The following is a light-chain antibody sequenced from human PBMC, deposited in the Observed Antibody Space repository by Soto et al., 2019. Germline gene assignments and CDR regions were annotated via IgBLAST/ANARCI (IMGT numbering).Light chain of an antibody. CDR1: SSDVGGYNY. V-gene: IGLV2-14*01. Sequence: QSVLTQPASVSGSPGQSITISCTGTSSDVGGYNYVSWYQQHPGKAPKVMIYEVSNRPSGVSNRFSGSKSGNTASLTISGLQAEDEADYYCSSYTSSSTAVFGGGTQLTVL. CDR2: EVS. CDR3: SSYTSSSTAV. J-gene: IGLJ7*01.